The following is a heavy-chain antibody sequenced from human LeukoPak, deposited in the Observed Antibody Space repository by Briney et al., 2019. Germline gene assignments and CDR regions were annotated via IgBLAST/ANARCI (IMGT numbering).Heavy chain of an antibody. Sequence: SETLCITCEVYGGSFSGYYWNWIRQPPVTGLYWIGAINHSCRANYNPSLKSRVTISVDTSKNQFSLKLSSVTAADTAVYYCARGHYDYIWGSYRYTDPGGLDYWGQGTLVTVSS. J-gene: IGHJ4*02. CDR2: INHSCRA. V-gene: IGHV4-34*01. CDR1: GGSFSGYY. D-gene: IGHD3-16*02. CDR3: ARGHYDYIWGSYRYTDPGGLDY.